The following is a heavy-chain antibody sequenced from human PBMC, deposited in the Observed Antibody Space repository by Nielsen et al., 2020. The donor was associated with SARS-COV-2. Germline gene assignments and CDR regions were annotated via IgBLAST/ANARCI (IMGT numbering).Heavy chain of an antibody. V-gene: IGHV1-46*01. D-gene: IGHD1-26*01. J-gene: IGHJ4*02. CDR3: ARDSGSLGGALSY. CDR1: GFTFGASV. CDR2: INPSGGST. Sequence: KISCATSGFTFGASVMHWVRQAPGQGLEWMGIINPSGGSTSYAQKFQGRVTMTRDTSTSTVYIELSSLRSEDTAVYYCARDSGSLGGALSYWGQVTLVTVSS.